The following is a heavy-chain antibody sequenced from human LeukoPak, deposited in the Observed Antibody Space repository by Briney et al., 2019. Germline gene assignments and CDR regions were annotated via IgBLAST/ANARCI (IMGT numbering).Heavy chain of an antibody. D-gene: IGHD6-19*01. J-gene: IGHJ5*02. CDR1: GGSISSGSYY. V-gene: IGHV4-61*02. Sequence: PSQTLSLTCTVSGGSISSGSYYWSWIRQPAGKGLEWIGRIYTSGSTNYNPSLKSRVTISVDTSKNQFSLKLSSVTAADTGVYYCAREPYSSGWYDHWGQGTLVTVSS. CDR3: AREPYSSGWYDH. CDR2: IYTSGST.